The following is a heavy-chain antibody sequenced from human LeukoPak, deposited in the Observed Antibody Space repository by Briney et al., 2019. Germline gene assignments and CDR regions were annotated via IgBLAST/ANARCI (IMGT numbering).Heavy chain of an antibody. V-gene: IGHV6-1*01. D-gene: IGHD1-26*01. CDR1: GDILSRTSGA. Sequence: SQTLSLACALSGDILSRTSGAWDWIRESPSRGLEWLVRTFYRSKLYTEYAISVKSRITINPDTSKTQFPLQLNSVTPDDTAVYYCAREVVGGQFDYWGQGTLVTVSS. J-gene: IGHJ4*02. CDR3: AREVVGGQFDY. CDR2: TFYRSKLYT.